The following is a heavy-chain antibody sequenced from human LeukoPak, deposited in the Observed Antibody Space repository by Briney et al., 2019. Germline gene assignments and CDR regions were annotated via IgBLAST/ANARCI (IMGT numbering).Heavy chain of an antibody. Sequence: SETLSLTCTVSGGSISSYYWSWIRQPPGKGLEWIGYIYYSGSTNYNPSLKSRVTISVDTSKNQFSLKLSSVTAADMAVNYCARDRVRCSSTSCYGWFDPWGQGTLVTVSS. CDR2: IYYSGST. V-gene: IGHV4-59*01. D-gene: IGHD2-2*01. CDR1: GGSISSYY. J-gene: IGHJ5*02. CDR3: ARDRVRCSSTSCYGWFDP.